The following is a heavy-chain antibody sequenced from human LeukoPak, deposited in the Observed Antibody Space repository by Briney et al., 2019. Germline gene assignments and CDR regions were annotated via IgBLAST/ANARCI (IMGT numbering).Heavy chain of an antibody. CDR1: GFTFRSYA. CDR2: ISYDGAIK. D-gene: IGHD2-21*01. J-gene: IGHJ4*02. V-gene: IGHV3-30-3*01. Sequence: GSLRLSCSASGFTFRSYAIHWVRQAPGKGLEWITFISYDGAIKYYADSVKGRFTISRDNSKNTLYLQMNSLRVEDTAVYYCARDLSENYSIXYWGQGXXVTVSS. CDR3: ARDLSENYSIXY.